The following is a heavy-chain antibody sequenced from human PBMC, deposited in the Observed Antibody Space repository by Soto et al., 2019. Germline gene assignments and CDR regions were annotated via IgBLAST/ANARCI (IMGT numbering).Heavy chain of an antibody. CDR1: GFTFSSYS. Sequence: GGSLRLSCAASGFTFSSYSMNWVRQAPGKGLEWVSSISSSSSYIYYADAVKGGFPISRDNAQNSLFPQINRPRAEDTAGFYRARDCGNGGALGGFDVLGQGTTVTVSS. J-gene: IGHJ6*02. CDR2: ISSSSSYI. CDR3: ARDCGNGGALGGFDV. D-gene: IGHD1-26*01. V-gene: IGHV3-21*01.